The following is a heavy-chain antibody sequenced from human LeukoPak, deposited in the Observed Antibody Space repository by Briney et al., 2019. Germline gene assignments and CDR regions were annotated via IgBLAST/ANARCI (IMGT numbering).Heavy chain of an antibody. J-gene: IGHJ4*02. V-gene: IGHV3-64*01. CDR1: GFTFSSYA. CDR3: ARAYSSSWYYFDY. CDR2: ISSNGGST. D-gene: IGHD6-13*01. Sequence: GGSLRLSCAASGFTFSSYAMHWVRQAPGEGLEYVSAISSNGGSTYYANSVKGRFTISRDNSKNTLYLQMGSLRAEDMAVYYCARAYSSSWYYFDYWGQGTLVTVSS.